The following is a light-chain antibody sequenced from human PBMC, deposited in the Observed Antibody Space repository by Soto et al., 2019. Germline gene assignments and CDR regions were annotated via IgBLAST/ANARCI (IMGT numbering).Light chain of an antibody. CDR1: QSISFF. Sequence: DIQMTQSPSTLSASVGDRVTLTCRASQSISFFLAWYQQKPGKAPILLISKASTLETGVPSRFSGSGSGTEFPLTITSLQPDDIAPYPCQHYNSYPYTFGQGTKVEI. V-gene: IGKV1-5*03. CDR3: QHYNSYPYT. CDR2: KAS. J-gene: IGKJ2*01.